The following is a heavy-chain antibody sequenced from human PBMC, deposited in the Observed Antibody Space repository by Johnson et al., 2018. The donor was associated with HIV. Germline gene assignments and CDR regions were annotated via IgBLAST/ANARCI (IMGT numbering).Heavy chain of an antibody. CDR2: VYSGGNT. D-gene: IGHD3-16*01. V-gene: IGHV3-66*01. CDR1: GFTVSSNY. Sequence: VQLVESRGGLVQPGGSLRLSCAASGFTVSSNYMSWVRQAPGKGLEWVSIVYSGGNTYYTDSVKGRFTISRDNSKNTLYLQMNSLRAEDTAVYYCARVGASRFDAFHVWGQGTMVTVSS. J-gene: IGHJ3*01. CDR3: ARVGASRFDAFHV.